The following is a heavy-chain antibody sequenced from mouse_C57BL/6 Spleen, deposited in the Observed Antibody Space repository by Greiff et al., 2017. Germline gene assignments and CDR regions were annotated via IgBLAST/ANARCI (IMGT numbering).Heavy chain of an antibody. V-gene: IGHV1-82*01. J-gene: IGHJ3*01. CDR3: ARDSYGSSLWFAY. D-gene: IGHD1-1*01. CDR1: GYAFSSSW. Sequence: VKLMESGPELVKPGASVKISCKASGYAFSSSWMNWVRQRPGKGLEWIGRIYPGDGDTNYNGKFKGKATLTADKSSSTAYMQLSSLTSEDSAVYFCARDSYGSSLWFAYWGQGTLVTVSA. CDR2: IYPGDGDT.